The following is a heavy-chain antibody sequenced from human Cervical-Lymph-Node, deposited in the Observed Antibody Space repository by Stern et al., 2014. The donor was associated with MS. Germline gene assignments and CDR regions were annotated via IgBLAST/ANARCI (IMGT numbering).Heavy chain of an antibody. CDR1: GYTFNGYY. Sequence: QVQLVQSGAEVMQPGASVKVSCKASGYTFNGYYIHWVRQAPGQGLEWMGRINPNSGATNYAQKFQGRVTMTRDTSISTAYMELSRLRSDDTAIYYCARDGEPYYYGAGTYVDYYYGMDVWGQGTTVTVSS. CDR3: ARDGEPYYYGAGTYVDYYYGMDV. V-gene: IGHV1-2*06. CDR2: INPNSGAT. D-gene: IGHD3-10*01. J-gene: IGHJ6*02.